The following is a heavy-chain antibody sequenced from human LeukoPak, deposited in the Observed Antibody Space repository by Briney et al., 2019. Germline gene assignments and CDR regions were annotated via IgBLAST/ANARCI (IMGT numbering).Heavy chain of an antibody. Sequence: GGSLRLSCAASGFTFNSYWMHWVRQAPGKGLVWVSRINSDGSTTNYADSVKGRFTISRDNAENTLYLQMSSLRAEDTAVYYCTRDIGVTAWGEWNYWGQGTLVTVSS. V-gene: IGHV3-74*01. J-gene: IGHJ4*02. CDR1: GFTFNSYW. CDR3: TRDIGVTAWGEWNY. D-gene: IGHD2-15*01. CDR2: INSDGSTT.